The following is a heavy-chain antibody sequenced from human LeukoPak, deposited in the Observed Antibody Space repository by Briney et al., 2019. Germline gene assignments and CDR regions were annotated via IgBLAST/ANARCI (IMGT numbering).Heavy chain of an antibody. J-gene: IGHJ6*03. D-gene: IGHD5-18*01. CDR1: GGSFSGYY. CDR2: INHSGST. CDR3: ARVGYSYVINDWSRTGLGAYPTKYYYHMDV. Sequence: KSSETLSLTCAVYGGSFSGYYWSWIRQPPGKGLEWSGEINHSGSTNYNPSLKSRVTISGDTSKNQFSLKLSSVTAADTTVYFCARVGYSYVINDWSRTGLGAYPTKYYYHMDVWGKGTTVTVSS. V-gene: IGHV4-34*01.